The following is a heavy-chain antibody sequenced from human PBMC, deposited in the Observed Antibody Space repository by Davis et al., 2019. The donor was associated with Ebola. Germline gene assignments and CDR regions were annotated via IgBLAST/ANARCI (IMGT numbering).Heavy chain of an antibody. Sequence: ASVKVSCKASGYTFTTFGISWVRQAPGQGLEWMGGMNPYSGNTNYAQKLQGRVTMTTDTSTSTAYMELRSLRSDDTAVYYCARGPDYGDYAPLYYYYGMDVWGQGTTVTVSS. CDR1: GYTFTTFG. CDR3: ARGPDYGDYAPLYYYYGMDV. CDR2: MNPYSGNT. D-gene: IGHD4-17*01. V-gene: IGHV1-18*01. J-gene: IGHJ6*02.